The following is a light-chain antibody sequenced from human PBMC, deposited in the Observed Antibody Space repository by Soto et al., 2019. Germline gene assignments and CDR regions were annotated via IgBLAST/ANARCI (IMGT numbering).Light chain of an antibody. J-gene: IGLJ2*01. V-gene: IGLV1-44*01. Sequence: QLVLTQPPSASGTPGQRVTISCSGSSSNIGSNTVNWYQQLPGTAPKLLIYSNNQRPSGVPDRFSGSKSGTSASLAISGLQVEEWGGLYLSAWDDSLNGEVFGGGTKLTVL. CDR1: SSNIGSNT. CDR2: SNN. CDR3: SAWDDSLNGEV.